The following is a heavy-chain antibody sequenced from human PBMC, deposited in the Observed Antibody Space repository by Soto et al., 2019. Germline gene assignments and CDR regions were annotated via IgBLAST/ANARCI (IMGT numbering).Heavy chain of an antibody. V-gene: IGHV1-18*01. CDR3: ARTGDNYYYFDC. J-gene: IGHJ4*02. CDR1: GYTFTSYG. Sequence: AVQVSCKASGYTFTSYGISWVRQAPGQGREWMVRISADNGNTISAQKFQDRVTMTTDTSTSTAYMELRSLTSDDTAMYYCARTGDNYYYFDCWGQGTPVTVSS. CDR2: ISADNGNT. D-gene: IGHD1-1*01.